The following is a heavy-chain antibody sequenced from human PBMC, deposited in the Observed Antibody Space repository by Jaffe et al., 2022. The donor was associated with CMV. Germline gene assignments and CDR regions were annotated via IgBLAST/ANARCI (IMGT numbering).Heavy chain of an antibody. CDR2: IYYSGST. Sequence: QVQLQESGPGLVKPSETLSLTCTVSGGSISSYYWSWIRQPPGKGLEWIGYIYYSGSTNYNPSLKSRVTISVDTSKNQFSLKLSSVTAADTAVYYCARGGLQDAFDIWGQGTMVTVSS. D-gene: IGHD5-18*01. J-gene: IGHJ3*02. CDR1: GGSISSYY. CDR3: ARGGLQDAFDI. V-gene: IGHV4-59*01.